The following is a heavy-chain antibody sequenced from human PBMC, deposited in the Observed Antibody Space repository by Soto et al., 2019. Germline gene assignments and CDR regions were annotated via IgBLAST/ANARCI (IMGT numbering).Heavy chain of an antibody. CDR1: GCPFVDYG. Sequence: GGPLRVSWAAAGCPFVDYGRHWVRQVPGQGLVWVSHVMNDGSRTTYADSVKGRFTISRDNAKNAKFLQMTSLRVDDTAVYFCARGDRGGFDLWGQGTMVTVSS. D-gene: IGHD3-10*01. J-gene: IGHJ3*01. CDR3: ARGDRGGFDL. V-gene: IGHV3-74*03. CDR2: VMNDGSRT.